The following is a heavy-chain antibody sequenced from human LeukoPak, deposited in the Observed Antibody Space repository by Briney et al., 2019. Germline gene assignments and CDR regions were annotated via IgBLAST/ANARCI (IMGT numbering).Heavy chain of an antibody. V-gene: IGHV3-20*04. D-gene: IGHD2-15*01. CDR3: AKEVVVNAATV. CDR1: GFTFDDYG. J-gene: IGHJ4*02. Sequence: GGSLRLSCAASGFTFDDYGMSWVRQAPGKGLEWVSGINWNGDSTGYADSVKGRFTISRDNSKNTLYLQMNSLRAEDTAVYYCAKEVVVNAATVWGQGTLVTVSS. CDR2: INWNGDST.